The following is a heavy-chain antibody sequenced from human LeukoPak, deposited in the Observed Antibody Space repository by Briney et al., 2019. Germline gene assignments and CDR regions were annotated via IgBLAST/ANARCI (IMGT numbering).Heavy chain of an antibody. V-gene: IGHV4-59*01. Sequence: PSETLSLTCTVSGGSISSYYWSWIRQPPGKGLEWIGYNYYSGSTNYNPSLKSRVTISVDTSKNQFSLKLSSVTAADTAVYYCARLNYYGSGSYYKGVWNWFDPWGQGTLVTVSS. D-gene: IGHD3-10*01. J-gene: IGHJ5*02. CDR3: ARLNYYGSGSYYKGVWNWFDP. CDR2: NYYSGST. CDR1: GGSISSYY.